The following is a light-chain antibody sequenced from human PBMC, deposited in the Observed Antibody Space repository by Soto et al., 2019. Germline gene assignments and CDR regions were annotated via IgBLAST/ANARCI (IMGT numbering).Light chain of an antibody. Sequence: DLPMTQSPSTLSASVGDRVTITCRASQSISSWLAWYQQKPGKAPKLLIYDASSLESGVPSRFSGSGSGTEFTLTISSLQPDDFATYYCQQYNSYPVHFGQGTKLEIK. CDR2: DAS. J-gene: IGKJ2*01. CDR3: QQYNSYPVH. V-gene: IGKV1-5*01. CDR1: QSISSW.